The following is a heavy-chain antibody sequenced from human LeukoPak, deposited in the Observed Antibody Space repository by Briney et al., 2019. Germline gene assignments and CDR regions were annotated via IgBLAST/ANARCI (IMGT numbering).Heavy chain of an antibody. CDR3: AKDIRDYDFWSGYFDY. CDR1: GFTFDDYA. D-gene: IGHD3-3*01. CDR2: ISGDGGST. V-gene: IGHV3-43*02. J-gene: IGHJ4*02. Sequence: PVGSLRLSCAASGFTFDDYAMHWVRQAPGKGLQWVSLISGDGGSTYYADSVKGRFTISRDNSKNSLYLQMNSLRTEDTALYYCAKDIRDYDFWSGYFDYWGQGTLVTVSS.